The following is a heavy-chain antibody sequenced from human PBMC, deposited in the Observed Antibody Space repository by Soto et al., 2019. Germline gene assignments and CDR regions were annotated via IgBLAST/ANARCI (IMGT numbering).Heavy chain of an antibody. D-gene: IGHD3-3*01. J-gene: IGHJ6*02. CDR1: GFTFSSYS. Sequence: GGSLRLSCAASGFTFSSYSMNWVRQAPGKGLEWVSSISSSSSYIYYADSVKGRFTISRDNAKNSLYLQMNSLRAEDTAVYYCARGAAFSIFGVVILDYGMVVWGQGTTVTVSS. CDR2: ISSSSSYI. CDR3: ARGAAFSIFGVVILDYGMVV. V-gene: IGHV3-21*01.